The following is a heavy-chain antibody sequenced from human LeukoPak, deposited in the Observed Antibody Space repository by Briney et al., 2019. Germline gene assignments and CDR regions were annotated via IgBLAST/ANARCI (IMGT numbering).Heavy chain of an antibody. V-gene: IGHV1-3*01. CDR3: ARDDSDDSSGYGAFDI. Sequence: ASVKVSCKASGYTFTNHAMHWVRQAPGQGLEWMGWIDAANGNTKYSQKFQGRVTITRDTSASIVYMELSSLRSEDTAVYYCARDDSDDSSGYGAFDIWGQGTMVTVSS. CDR2: IDAANGNT. D-gene: IGHD3-22*01. J-gene: IGHJ3*02. CDR1: GYTFTNHA.